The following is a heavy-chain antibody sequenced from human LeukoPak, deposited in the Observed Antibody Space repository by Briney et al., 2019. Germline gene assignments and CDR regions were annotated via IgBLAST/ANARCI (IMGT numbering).Heavy chain of an antibody. V-gene: IGHV3-53*01. CDR2: IYSGGST. CDR3: AKESSGSYYSNYFDY. D-gene: IGHD3-10*01. Sequence: GGSLRLSCAASGFTVSSNYMSWVRQAPGKGLEWVSVIYSGGSTYYADSVKGRFTISRDNSKNTLYLQMNSLRAEDTAVYYCAKESSGSYYSNYFDYWGQGTLVTVSS. J-gene: IGHJ4*02. CDR1: GFTVSSNY.